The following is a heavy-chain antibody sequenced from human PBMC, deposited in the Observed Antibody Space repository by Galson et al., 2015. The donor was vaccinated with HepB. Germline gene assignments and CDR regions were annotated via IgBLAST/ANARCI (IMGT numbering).Heavy chain of an antibody. J-gene: IGHJ4*02. Sequence: SLRLSCAASGFTFSSYGMHRVRQAPGKGLEWVSYISSSSSTIYYADSVKGRFTISRDNAKNSLYLQMNSLRAEDTAVYYCARDRTRSGSYYGVDYWGQGTLVTVSS. D-gene: IGHD1-26*01. CDR3: ARDRTRSGSYYGVDY. V-gene: IGHV3-48*01. CDR1: GFTFSSYG. CDR2: ISSSSSTI.